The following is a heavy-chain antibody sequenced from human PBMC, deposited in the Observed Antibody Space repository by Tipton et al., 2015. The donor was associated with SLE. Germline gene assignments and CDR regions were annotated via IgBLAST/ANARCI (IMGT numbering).Heavy chain of an antibody. V-gene: IGHV4-59*11. D-gene: IGHD3-16*01. CDR2: IYYSGGI. J-gene: IGHJ3*02. CDR3: AREWGDAFDI. Sequence: LRLSCTVSGGSISSHYWSWIRRPQGKGLEWIGYIYYSGGISYNPSLKSRVTISVDTSKNQFSLKLSSVTAADTAVYYCAREWGDAFDIWGQGTMVTVSS. CDR1: GGSISSHY.